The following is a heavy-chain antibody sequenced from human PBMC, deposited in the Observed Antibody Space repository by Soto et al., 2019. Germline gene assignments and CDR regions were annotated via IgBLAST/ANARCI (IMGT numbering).Heavy chain of an antibody. CDR2: INAGNGNT. V-gene: IGHV1-3*01. CDR1: GYTFNSHA. J-gene: IGHJ5*02. Sequence: ASVKVSCKASGYTFNSHAIHWVRQAPGQRPEWLGRINAGNGNTYYSEKFEGRVTFTRDTLATTVNMELTSLTYEDTAVYYCGRDQSGIGYYVDWFDPWGQGTLVTVSS. D-gene: IGHD3-10*02. CDR3: GRDQSGIGYYVDWFDP.